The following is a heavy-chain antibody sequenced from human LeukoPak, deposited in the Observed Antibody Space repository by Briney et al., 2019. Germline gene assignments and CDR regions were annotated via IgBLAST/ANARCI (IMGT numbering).Heavy chain of an antibody. CDR1: GFTFSSYG. CDR3: ARAGNNWFDP. V-gene: IGHV3-48*04. Sequence: GGPLRLSCAASGFTFSSYGMHWVRQAPGKGLEWVSYISSSGSTIYYADSVKGRFTISRDNAKNSLYLQMNSLRAEDTAVYYCARAGNNWFDPWGQGTLVTVSS. CDR2: ISSSGSTI. J-gene: IGHJ5*02.